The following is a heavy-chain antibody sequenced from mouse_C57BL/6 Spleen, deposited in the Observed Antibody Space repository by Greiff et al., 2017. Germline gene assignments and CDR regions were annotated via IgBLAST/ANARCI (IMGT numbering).Heavy chain of an antibody. CDR2: IDPENGDT. Sequence: VQLQQSGAELVRPGASVKLSCTASGFNIKDDYMHWVKQRPEQGLEWIGWIDPENGDTEYASKFQGKATITADTSSNTAYLQLSSLTSEDTAVYYCTTGSSYPYYFDYWGQGTTLTVSS. CDR1: GFNIKDDY. CDR3: TTGSSYPYYFDY. J-gene: IGHJ2*01. V-gene: IGHV14-4*01. D-gene: IGHD1-1*01.